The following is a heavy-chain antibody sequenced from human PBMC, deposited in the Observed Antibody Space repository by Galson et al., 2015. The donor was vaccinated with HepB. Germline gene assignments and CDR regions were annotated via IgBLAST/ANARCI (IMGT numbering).Heavy chain of an antibody. CDR3: AKGRTENYYDSSGYYYFDY. CDR2: ISGSGGST. Sequence: SLRLSCAASGFTFSSYAMSWVRQAPGKGLDWVSGISGSGGSTYYADSVKGRFTISRDNSKNTLYLQINSLRAEDTAVYYCAKGRTENYYDSSGYYYFDYWGQGTLVTVSS. V-gene: IGHV3-23*01. CDR1: GFTFSSYA. J-gene: IGHJ4*02. D-gene: IGHD3-22*01.